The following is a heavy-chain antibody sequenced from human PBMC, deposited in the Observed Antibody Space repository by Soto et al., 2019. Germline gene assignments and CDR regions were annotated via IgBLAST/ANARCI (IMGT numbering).Heavy chain of an antibody. CDR1: GFSLSTYHMG. D-gene: IGHD4-17*01. Sequence: QITLKESGPTLVRPAQTLTLTCDFSGFSLSTYHMGVAWIRQPPGKALEWLALIYWDDDKRYSPSPKDRLAISKDTSSNQVVLTITNIDPGDSATYFCAHAGDYDLLTFDHWGPGTLVTVSS. J-gene: IGHJ4*02. V-gene: IGHV2-5*02. CDR3: AHAGDYDLLTFDH. CDR2: IYWDDDK.